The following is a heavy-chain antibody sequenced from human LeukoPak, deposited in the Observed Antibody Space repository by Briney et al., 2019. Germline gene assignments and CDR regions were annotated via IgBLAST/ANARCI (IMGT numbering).Heavy chain of an antibody. V-gene: IGHV4-34*01. CDR1: GGSFSGYY. J-gene: IGHJ3*02. D-gene: IGHD3-10*01. CDR2: INHSGST. Sequence: SETLSLTCAVYGGSFSGYYWSWIRQPPGKGLEWIGEINHSGSTNYNPSLKSRVTISVDTSKNQFSLKLSSVTAADTAVYHCARGRRRGSGRGAGAFDIWGQGTMVTVSS. CDR3: ARGRRRGSGRGAGAFDI.